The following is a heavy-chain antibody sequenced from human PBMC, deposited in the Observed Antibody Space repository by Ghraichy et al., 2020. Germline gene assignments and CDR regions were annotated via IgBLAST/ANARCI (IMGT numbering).Heavy chain of an antibody. CDR2: IYYTGST. D-gene: IGHD3-22*01. Sequence: LETLSLTCTVSGGSINSSSYYWVSIRQPPGKGLEWIGSIYYTGSTYYNPSLKSRVTMSVDTSKNQFSLKLNSVTAADTAVYYCARTSSGLGDFDYWGQGTLVTVSS. CDR3: ARTSSGLGDFDY. V-gene: IGHV4-39*01. CDR1: GGSINSSSYY. J-gene: IGHJ4*02.